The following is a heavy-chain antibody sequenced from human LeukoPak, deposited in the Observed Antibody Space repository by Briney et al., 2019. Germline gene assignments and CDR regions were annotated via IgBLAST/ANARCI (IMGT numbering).Heavy chain of an antibody. D-gene: IGHD2-2*01. CDR3: AISGTSFDSRGWFDP. J-gene: IGHJ5*02. V-gene: IGHV1-69*13. Sequence: SVKVSCKASGGTFSSYAISWVRQAPGQGLEWMGGIIPIFGTANYAQKFQGRVTITADESTSTAYMELSSLRSEDTAVYYCAISGTSFDSRGWFDPWGQGTLVTVSS. CDR2: IIPIFGTA. CDR1: GGTFSSYA.